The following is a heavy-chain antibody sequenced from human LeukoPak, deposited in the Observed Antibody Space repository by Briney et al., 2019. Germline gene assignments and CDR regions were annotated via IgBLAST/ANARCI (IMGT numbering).Heavy chain of an antibody. V-gene: IGHV1-8*01. Sequence: ASVKVSCKASGYTFTSYDINWVRQATGQGLEWMGWMNPNSGNTGYAQTFQGRVTMTRNTSISTAYMELSSLRSEDTAVYYCARGKNRVIFGVVNYYYYMDVWGKGTTVTVSS. CDR3: ARGKNRVIFGVVNYYYYMDV. CDR2: MNPNSGNT. J-gene: IGHJ6*03. D-gene: IGHD3-3*01. CDR1: GYTFTSYD.